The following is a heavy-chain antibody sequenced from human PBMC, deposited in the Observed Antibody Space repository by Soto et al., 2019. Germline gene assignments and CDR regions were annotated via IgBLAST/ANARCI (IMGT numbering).Heavy chain of an antibody. D-gene: IGHD6-19*01. CDR1: GGSFSGYY. CDR3: ARVGGAVAQFDY. J-gene: IGHJ4*02. V-gene: IGHV4-34*01. Sequence: SETLSLTCAVYGGSFSGYYWSWIRQPPGKGLEWIGEINHSGSTNYNPSLKSRVTISVDTSKNQFSLKLSSVTAADTAVYYCARVGGAVAQFDYWGQGTLVTSPQ. CDR2: INHSGST.